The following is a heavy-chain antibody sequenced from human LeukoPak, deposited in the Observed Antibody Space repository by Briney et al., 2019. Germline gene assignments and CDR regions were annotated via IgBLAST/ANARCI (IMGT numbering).Heavy chain of an antibody. D-gene: IGHD3-10*01. Sequence: ASVKVSCKASGYTFTSYAMNWVRQAPGQGLEWMGWINTNTGNPTYAQGFTGRFVFSLDTSVSTAYLQISSLKAEDTAVYYCARTSYYYGSGSYGNDAFDIWGQGTMVTVSS. CDR2: INTNTGNP. V-gene: IGHV7-4-1*02. CDR1: GYTFTSYA. CDR3: ARTSYYYGSGSYGNDAFDI. J-gene: IGHJ3*02.